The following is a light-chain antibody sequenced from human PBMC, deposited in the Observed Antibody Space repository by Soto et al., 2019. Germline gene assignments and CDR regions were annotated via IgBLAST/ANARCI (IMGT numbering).Light chain of an antibody. Sequence: DIVLTQSPLSVPIERGGRAYISSSRGLNILHSNGYNYLDWYLQKPGQSPQLLIYLGSNRASGVPDRFSGSGSGTDFTLKISRVEAEDVGVYYCMQALQTPWTFGQGTEVDI. CDR3: MQALQTPWT. V-gene: IGKV2-28*01. CDR2: LGS. CDR1: LNILHSNGYNY. J-gene: IGKJ1*01.